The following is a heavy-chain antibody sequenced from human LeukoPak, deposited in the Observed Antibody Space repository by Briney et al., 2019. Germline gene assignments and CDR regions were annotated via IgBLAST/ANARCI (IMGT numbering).Heavy chain of an antibody. J-gene: IGHJ4*02. CDR2: IYYSGST. D-gene: IGHD3-22*01. Sequence: SETLSLTCTVSGGSISSYYWSWIRQPPGKGLEWIGYIYYSGSTNYNPSLKSRVTISVDTSKNQFSLKLSSVTAADTAVYYCARGYHDFSGYWLSYFDYWGQGTLVTVSS. CDR3: ARGYHDFSGYWLSYFDY. V-gene: IGHV4-59*01. CDR1: GGSISSYY.